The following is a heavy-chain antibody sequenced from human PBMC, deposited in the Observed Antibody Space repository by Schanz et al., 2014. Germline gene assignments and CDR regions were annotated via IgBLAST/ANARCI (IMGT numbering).Heavy chain of an antibody. CDR3: ARANYRRKINFDY. J-gene: IGHJ4*02. V-gene: IGHV3-33*08. Sequence: QLVGSGGGLIQPGGSLRLSCTASGFAFSSYGMHWVRQAPGKGLEWVAVIWYDENNKYYADSVKGRFTMSRDNSKNTLYLQMNSLRAEDTAVYYCARANYRRKINFDYWGRGTLVTVSS. D-gene: IGHD3-10*01. CDR2: IWYDENNK. CDR1: GFAFSSYG.